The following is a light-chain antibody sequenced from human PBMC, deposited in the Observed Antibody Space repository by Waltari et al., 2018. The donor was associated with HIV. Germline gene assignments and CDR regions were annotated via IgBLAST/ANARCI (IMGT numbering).Light chain of an antibody. V-gene: IGKV3-11*01. Sequence: EIVLTHSPAPLSLSPGERATLPCRASQSVSSYLAWYQQNPGQAPRLLIYDASNRATGIPARFSGSGSGTDFTLTISSLEPEDFAVYYCQQRSNWPPITFGQGTRLEIK. CDR3: QQRSNWPPIT. CDR1: QSVSSY. J-gene: IGKJ5*01. CDR2: DAS.